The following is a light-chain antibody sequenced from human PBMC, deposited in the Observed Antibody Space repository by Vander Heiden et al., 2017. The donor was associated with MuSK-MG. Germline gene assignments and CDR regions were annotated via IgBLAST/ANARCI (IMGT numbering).Light chain of an antibody. J-gene: IGLJ2*01. CDR2: DVS. V-gene: IGLV2-14*03. CDR3: SSYTSSSTLGV. CDR1: SSDVGCYNY. Sequence: QSALTQPASVSGSPGQSITISCTGTSSDVGCYNYVSCYQQHPGNAPKLMIYDVSNRPSGVANRFSGAKSGNTASLTISALQAEDEADYYCSSYTSSSTLGVFGGGTKLTVL.